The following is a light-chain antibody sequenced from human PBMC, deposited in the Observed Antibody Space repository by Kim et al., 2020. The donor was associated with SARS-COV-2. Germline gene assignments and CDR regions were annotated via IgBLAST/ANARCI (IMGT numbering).Light chain of an antibody. CDR1: DLTYRY. J-gene: IGLJ2*01. Sequence: SVSPGKTANLTCAGDDLTYRYTSWFQQKPGQSTVMVIYLDTKRPSGIPQRFSGSNSGNTATLTSTETQAIDEADYYCQAWDSGTATFGGGTQLTVL. V-gene: IGLV3-1*01. CDR3: QAWDSGTAT. CDR2: LDT.